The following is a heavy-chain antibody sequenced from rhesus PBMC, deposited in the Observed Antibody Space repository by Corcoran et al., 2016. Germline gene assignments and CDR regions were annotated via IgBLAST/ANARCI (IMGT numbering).Heavy chain of an antibody. D-gene: IGHD5-24*01. Sequence: QVQLQESGPGLVKPSETLSLTCAVSGYSISSNYWSWIRQPPGEGLEGIGSIYGSDGSDYLDPTLKSRVTLSVDTSKNQFTLKLSSVTAADSATYYCAKSQGGYRYYGLDSWGQGVVVTVSS. CDR2: IYGSDGSD. CDR1: GYSISSNY. CDR3: AKSQGGYRYYGLDS. V-gene: IGHV4S14*01. J-gene: IGHJ6*01.